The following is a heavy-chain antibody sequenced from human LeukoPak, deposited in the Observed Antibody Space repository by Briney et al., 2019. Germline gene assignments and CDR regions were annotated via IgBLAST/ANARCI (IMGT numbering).Heavy chain of an antibody. CDR2: IYYSGST. D-gene: IGHD2-2*02. J-gene: IGHJ5*02. CDR1: GGSISSYY. CDR3: ARHIRGWFDP. Sequence: SETLSLTCTVSGGSISSYYWSWIRQPPGKGLEWIGYIYYSGSTNYNPSLKSRVTISVDTSKNQFSLKLSSVTAADTAVYYCARHIRGWFDPWGQGTLVTVPS. V-gene: IGHV4-59*08.